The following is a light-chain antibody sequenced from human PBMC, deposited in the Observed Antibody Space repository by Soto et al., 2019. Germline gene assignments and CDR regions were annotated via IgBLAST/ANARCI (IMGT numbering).Light chain of an antibody. V-gene: IGLV8-61*01. CDR2: STN. CDR3: VPYMGNGIWV. CDR1: SGSVSSSYY. J-gene: IGLJ3*02. Sequence: QTVVTQEPSFSVSPGGTVTLTCGLSSGSVSSSYYPSWYQQTPGQAPRTLIYSTNTRSSGVPDRFSGSILGNKAALTITGAQADDECDYYCVPYMGNGIWVFGGGTKLTVL.